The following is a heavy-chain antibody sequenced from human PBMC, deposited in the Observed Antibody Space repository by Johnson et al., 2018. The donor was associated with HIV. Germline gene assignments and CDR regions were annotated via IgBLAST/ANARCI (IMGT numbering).Heavy chain of an antibody. J-gene: IGHJ3*02. CDR3: AREGRMEYGAPRAAFDI. V-gene: IGHV3-30*19. Sequence: QMLLVESGGGVVQPGGSLRLSCAASGFTFSSYSMNWVRQAPGKGLEWVAVISYDGSNKYYADSVKGRFTISRVNAKNSLYLQMNSLRAEDTALYYCAREGRMEYGAPRAAFDIWGQGTMVTVSS. D-gene: IGHD4-17*01. CDR2: ISYDGSNK. CDR1: GFTFSSYS.